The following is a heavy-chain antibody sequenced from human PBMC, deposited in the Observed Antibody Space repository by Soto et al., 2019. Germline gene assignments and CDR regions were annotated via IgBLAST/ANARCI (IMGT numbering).Heavy chain of an antibody. D-gene: IGHD1-26*01. CDR1: GFTFSSYA. V-gene: IGHV3-30-3*01. CDR3: ARDLEGGALLRYSGMDV. Sequence: QVHLVESGGGVVQPGRSLRLSCAASGFTFSSYAMHWVRQAPGKGLEWVAVISYDGSNKYYADSVKGRFTISRDNSKKTLYLQMTSVGAEDKAVYYCARDLEGGALLRYSGMDVWGQGTTVTVP. J-gene: IGHJ6*02. CDR2: ISYDGSNK.